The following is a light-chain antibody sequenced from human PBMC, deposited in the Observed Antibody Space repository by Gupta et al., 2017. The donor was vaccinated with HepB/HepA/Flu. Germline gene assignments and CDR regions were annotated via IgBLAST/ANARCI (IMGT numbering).Light chain of an antibody. CDR3: LRYNGYSWT. CDR1: QSVNDW. Sequence: DIEMTQSPSTLSASLGDRVTITCRASQSVNDWLAWYQHQPGSAPKLLIAKASNLETGVPTRFSGSGSGTEFTLTITSLQPDDSATYFCLRYNGYSWTFGQGTKVEI. V-gene: IGKV1-5*03. CDR2: KAS. J-gene: IGKJ1*01.